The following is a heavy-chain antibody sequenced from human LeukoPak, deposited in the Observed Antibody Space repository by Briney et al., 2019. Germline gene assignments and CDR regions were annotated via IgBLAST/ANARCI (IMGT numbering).Heavy chain of an antibody. V-gene: IGHV4-4*07. CDR3: GAALSPEYFQH. CDR1: GDSISSYY. J-gene: IGHJ1*01. CDR2: IYTSGSP. Sequence: SETLSLTCTVSGDSISSYYWSWLRQPAGKGLEWLGRIYTSGSPNYNPSLKSRVTMSLDTSKNQFSLRLTSVTAADTAVYYCGAALSPEYFQHRGQGTLVTVSS. D-gene: IGHD2-15*01.